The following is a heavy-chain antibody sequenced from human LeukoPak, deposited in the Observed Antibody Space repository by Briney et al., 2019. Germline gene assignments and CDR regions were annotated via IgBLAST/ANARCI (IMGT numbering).Heavy chain of an antibody. CDR1: GFTFRSYW. CDR3: ARDRFGELFGY. J-gene: IGHJ4*02. CDR2: INSDGSST. Sequence: GGSLRLSCAASGFTFRSYWMHWVRQAPGKGLVWVSRINSDGSSTSYADSVKGRFTISRDNAKNTLYLQMNSLRAEDTAVYYCARDRFGELFGYRGQGTLVTVSS. V-gene: IGHV3-74*01. D-gene: IGHD3-10*01.